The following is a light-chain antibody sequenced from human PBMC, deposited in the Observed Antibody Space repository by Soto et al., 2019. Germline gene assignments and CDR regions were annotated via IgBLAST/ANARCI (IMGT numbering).Light chain of an antibody. V-gene: IGKV3-20*01. J-gene: IGKJ1*01. CDR1: QSVSSNY. CDR3: QQYGSSPLT. CDR2: GTS. Sequence: EIVLTQSPGTLSLSPGERATHSCRASQSVSSNYLAWYRQKPGQAPRLLIYGTSSRATGIPDRFSGSESGTDFPLTISRREPEDFAVYYCQQYGSSPLTFGQGTKLEIK.